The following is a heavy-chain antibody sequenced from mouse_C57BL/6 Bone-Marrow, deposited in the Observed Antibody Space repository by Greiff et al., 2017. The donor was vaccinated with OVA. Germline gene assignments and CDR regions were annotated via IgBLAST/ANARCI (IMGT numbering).Heavy chain of an antibody. Sequence: QVQLKQSGAELVRPGTSVKLSCKASGYTFTSYWMHWVKQRPGQGLEWIGVIDPSDSYTNYNQKFKGKATLTVDTSSSTAYMQLSSLTSEDSAVYYCARSYYYGSFDYWGQGTTLTVSS. J-gene: IGHJ2*01. V-gene: IGHV1-59*01. CDR3: ARSYYYGSFDY. CDR2: IDPSDSYT. CDR1: GYTFTSYW. D-gene: IGHD1-1*01.